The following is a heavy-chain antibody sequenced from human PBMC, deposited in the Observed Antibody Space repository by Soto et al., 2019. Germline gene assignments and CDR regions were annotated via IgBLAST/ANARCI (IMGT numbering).Heavy chain of an antibody. CDR2: IIPFIGTA. V-gene: IGHV1-69*18. Sequence: QVQLVQSGAEVKKPGSSVTVSCKASGGTFSSYAISWVRQAPGQGLEWMGRIIPFIGTANYAQKFQGRVTINEEESTSTAYMELTRLRSEDTAVYYCARVVMTTVPASYYYGMDVWGQGTTVTVSS. CDR1: GGTFSSYA. CDR3: ARVVMTTVPASYYYGMDV. J-gene: IGHJ6*02. D-gene: IGHD4-4*01.